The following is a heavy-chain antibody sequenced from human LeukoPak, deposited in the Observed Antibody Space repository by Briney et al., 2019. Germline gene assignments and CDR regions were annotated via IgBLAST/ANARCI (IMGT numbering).Heavy chain of an antibody. D-gene: IGHD2-15*01. V-gene: IGHV3-7*01. CDR2: IKQDGSEK. CDR3: ARDGCGGGSCPDPYYYYYYMDV. CDR1: GFTFSSYW. J-gene: IGHJ6*03. Sequence: GGSLRLSCAASGFTFSSYWMSWVRQAPGKGLEWVANIKQDGSEKYYVDSVKGRFTISRDNAKNSLYLQMNSLRAEDTAVYYCARDGCGGGSCPDPYYYYYYMDVWGKGTTVTVSS.